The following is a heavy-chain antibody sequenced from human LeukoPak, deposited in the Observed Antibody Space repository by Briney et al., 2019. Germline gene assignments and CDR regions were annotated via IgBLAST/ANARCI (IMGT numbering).Heavy chain of an antibody. CDR1: GGSFSGYY. D-gene: IGHD2-2*01. V-gene: IGHV4-34*01. CDR3: ARAQVVPAAIGWFDP. J-gene: IGHJ5*02. CDR2: INHSGGT. Sequence: SETLSLTCAVYGGSFSGYYWSWIRQPPGKGLEWIGEINHSGGTNYNPSLKSRVTISVDTSKNQFSLKLSSVTAADTAVYYCARAQVVPAAIGWFDPWGQGTLVTVSS.